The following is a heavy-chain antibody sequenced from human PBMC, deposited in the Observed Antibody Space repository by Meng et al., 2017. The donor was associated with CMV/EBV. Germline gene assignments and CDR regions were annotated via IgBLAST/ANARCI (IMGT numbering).Heavy chain of an antibody. CDR3: ARDSAEVTIAVAGRVSFDY. V-gene: IGHV3-21*01. D-gene: IGHD6-19*01. J-gene: IGHJ4*02. CDR1: GFTFSSYS. CDR2: ISSSSSYI. Sequence: GESLKISCAASGFTFSSYSMNWVRQAPGKGLEWVSSISSSSSYIYYADSVKGRFTISRDNAKNSLYLQMNSLRAEDTAMYYCARDSAEVTIAVAGRVSFDYWGQGTLVTVSS.